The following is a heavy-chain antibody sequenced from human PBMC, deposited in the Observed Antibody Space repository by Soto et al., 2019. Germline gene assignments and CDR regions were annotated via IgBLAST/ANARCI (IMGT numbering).Heavy chain of an antibody. CDR1: GGSVSSGSYY. V-gene: IGHV4-61*01. CDR2: IYYSGST. J-gene: IGHJ6*02. D-gene: IGHD3-3*01. Sequence: SETLSLTCTVSGGSVSSGSYYWSWIRQPPGKGLEWIGYIYYSGSTNYNPSLKSRVTISVDTSKNQFSLKLSSVTAADTAVYYCARSRLYDFWSGYYYYGMYVSGQGTTVTVSS. CDR3: ARSRLYDFWSGYYYYGMYV.